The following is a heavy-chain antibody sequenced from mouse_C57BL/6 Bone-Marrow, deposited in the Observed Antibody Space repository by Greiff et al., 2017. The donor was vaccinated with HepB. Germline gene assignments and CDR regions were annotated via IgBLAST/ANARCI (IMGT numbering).Heavy chain of an antibody. CDR1: GFSLSTFGMG. Sequence: VKLQESGPGILQPSQTLSLTCSFSGFSLSTFGMGVGWIRQPSGKGLEWLAHIWWDDDKYYNPALKSRLTISKDTSKNQVFLKIANVDTADTATYYCARISYYGYWYFDVWGTGTTVTVSS. CDR2: IWWDDDK. V-gene: IGHV8-8*01. CDR3: ARISYYGYWYFDV. D-gene: IGHD1-1*01. J-gene: IGHJ1*03.